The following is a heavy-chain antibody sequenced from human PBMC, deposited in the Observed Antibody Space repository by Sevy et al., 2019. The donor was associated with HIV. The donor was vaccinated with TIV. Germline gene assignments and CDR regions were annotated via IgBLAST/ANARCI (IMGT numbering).Heavy chain of an antibody. J-gene: IGHJ6*02. CDR1: RYTFTDYY. CDR2: INPNNGGT. V-gene: IGHV1-2*02. CDR3: ARLTTMPTSDDYGMDV. D-gene: IGHD4-17*01. Sequence: ASVKVSCKAARYTFTDYYVHWVRQGPGQGLEWMGWINPNNGGTKYAHRFQGRVTMTRDTSINTAYVELGSLTSDDTAVYYCARLTTMPTSDDYGMDVWGQGTTVTVSS.